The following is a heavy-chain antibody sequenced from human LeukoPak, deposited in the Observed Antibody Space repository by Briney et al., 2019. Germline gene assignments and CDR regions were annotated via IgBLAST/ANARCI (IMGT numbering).Heavy chain of an antibody. V-gene: IGHV4-28*05. CDR1: GYSISSSNW. CDR3: VRLTVGGWYDY. CDR2: IYYSGSI. J-gene: IGHJ4*02. Sequence: SETLSLTCAVSGYSISSSNWWGWIRQPPGKGLEWIGYIYYSGSIYYNPSLKSRVTMSVDTSKNQFSLKLSSVTAADAAVYYCVRLTVGGWYDYWGQGTLVTVSS. D-gene: IGHD6-19*01.